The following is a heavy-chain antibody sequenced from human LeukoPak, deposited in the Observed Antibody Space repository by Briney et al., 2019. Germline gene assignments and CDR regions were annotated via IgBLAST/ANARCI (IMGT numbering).Heavy chain of an antibody. Sequence: PGRSLRLSCAASGFTFSSYGMHWVRQAPGKGLEWVAVIWYDGSNKYYADSVKGRFTISRDNSKNTLYLQMNSLRAEDTAVYYCARDYYGSGSYYIPPSDAFDIWGQGTMVTVSS. D-gene: IGHD3-10*01. J-gene: IGHJ3*02. V-gene: IGHV3-33*01. CDR2: IWYDGSNK. CDR1: GFTFSSYG. CDR3: ARDYYGSGSYYIPPSDAFDI.